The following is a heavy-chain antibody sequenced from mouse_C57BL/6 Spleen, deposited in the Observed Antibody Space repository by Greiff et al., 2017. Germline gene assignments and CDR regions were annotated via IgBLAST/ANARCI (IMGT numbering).Heavy chain of an antibody. Sequence: QVQLQQSGAELVKPGASVKLSCKASGYTFTSYWMHWVKQRPGQGLEWIGMIHPNSGSTNYNEKFKSKATLTVDKSSSTAYMQLSSLTSEDSAVYYCARGTVVATPYAMDYWGQGTSVTVSS. V-gene: IGHV1-64*01. D-gene: IGHD1-1*01. CDR2: IHPNSGST. CDR1: GYTFTSYW. J-gene: IGHJ4*01. CDR3: ARGTVVATPYAMDY.